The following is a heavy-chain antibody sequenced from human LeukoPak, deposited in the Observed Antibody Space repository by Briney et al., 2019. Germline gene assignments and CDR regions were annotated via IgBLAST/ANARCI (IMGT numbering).Heavy chain of an antibody. V-gene: IGHV1-46*01. CDR1: GGTFSSYA. J-gene: IGHJ4*02. CDR2: INPSGGST. CDR3: ARDGTPEYDHIWGRPQLY. Sequence: ASVKVSCKASGGTFSSYAISWVRQAPGQGLEWMGIINPSGGSTRYAQKFQGRVTMTRDTSTSTVYMELKSLRSEDTAIYYCARDGTPEYDHIWGRPQLYWGQGTPVIVSS. D-gene: IGHD3-16*01.